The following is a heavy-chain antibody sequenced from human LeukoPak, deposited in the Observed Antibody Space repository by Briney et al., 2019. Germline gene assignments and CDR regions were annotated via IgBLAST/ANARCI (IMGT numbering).Heavy chain of an antibody. CDR3: ARISRDGYIFDY. CDR2: IIPIFGTA. J-gene: IGHJ4*02. D-gene: IGHD5-24*01. Sequence: GSSVKVSCKASGGTFSRYAISWVRQAPGQGLEWMGGIIPIFGTANYAQKFQGRVTITTDESTSTAYMELSSLRSEDTAVYYCARISRDGYIFDYWGQGTLVTVSS. CDR1: GGTFSRYA. V-gene: IGHV1-69*05.